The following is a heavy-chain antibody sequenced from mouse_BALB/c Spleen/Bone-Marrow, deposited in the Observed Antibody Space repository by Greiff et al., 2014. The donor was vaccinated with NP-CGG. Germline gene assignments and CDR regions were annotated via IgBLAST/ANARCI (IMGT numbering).Heavy chain of an antibody. J-gene: IGHJ2*01. CDR3: VLITPVVSDY. CDR1: GYTFTTYW. CDR2: INPSTGYT. Sequence: QVQLQQSGAELAKPGASVKMSCKASGYTFTTYWMHWVKQRPGQGLEWIGYINPSTGYTEYIQKFKDKATLTADKSSSTAYMQXXXXXXXDSSXYYCVLITPVVSDYWGQGTTLTVSS. D-gene: IGHD1-1*01. V-gene: IGHV1-7*01.